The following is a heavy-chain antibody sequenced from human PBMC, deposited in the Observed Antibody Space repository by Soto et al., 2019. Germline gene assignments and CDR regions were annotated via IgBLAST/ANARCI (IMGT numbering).Heavy chain of an antibody. J-gene: IGHJ5*02. Sequence: QVQLVQSGAEVKKPGASVKVSCKASGYTFTSYGISWVRQAPGQGLEWMGWISAYNGNTNYAQKLQGRVTMTTDTTTSTAYMELRSLRSDDTDVYYCAREGVVVVPAAMGNWFDPWGQGTLVTVSS. CDR2: ISAYNGNT. V-gene: IGHV1-18*01. CDR3: AREGVVVVPAAMGNWFDP. D-gene: IGHD2-2*01. CDR1: GYTFTSYG.